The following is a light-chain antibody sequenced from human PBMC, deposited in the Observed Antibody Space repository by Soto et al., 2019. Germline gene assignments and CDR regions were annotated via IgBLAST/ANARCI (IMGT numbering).Light chain of an antibody. CDR3: SSYTSSSTYV. V-gene: IGLV2-18*02. J-gene: IGLJ1*01. Sequence: QSALTQPPSLSGSPGQSVTISCTGTSSDVGSSNGVSWYQQPPGTAPKLMIYDVSNRPSGVPDRFSGSKSGNTASLTISGLQAEDEADYYCSSYTSSSTYVFGTGTKVTV. CDR1: SSDVGSSNG. CDR2: DVS.